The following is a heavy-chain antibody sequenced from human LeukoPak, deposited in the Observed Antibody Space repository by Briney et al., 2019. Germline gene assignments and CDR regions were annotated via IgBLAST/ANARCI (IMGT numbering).Heavy chain of an antibody. CDR1: GYSFTTFW. CDR3: ARGFCTIDNCDNWFDP. J-gene: IGHJ5*02. CDR2: IYPGDTDT. D-gene: IGHD2-8*01. V-gene: IGHV5-51*01. Sequence: GESLQISYKGFGYSFTTFWIGWLRQMPGKGLEWMGIIYPGDTDTRYSPSFQGQVTISADKSINTAYLQWSTLKASDTAMYYCARGFCTIDNCDNWFDPWGQGTLVTVSS.